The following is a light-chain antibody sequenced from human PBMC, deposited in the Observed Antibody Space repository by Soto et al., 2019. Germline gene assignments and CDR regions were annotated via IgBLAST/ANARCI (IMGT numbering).Light chain of an antibody. Sequence: QSALTQPRSVSGSPGQSVTISCTGTSSDVGGYNYVSWYQQHPGKAPKLMIYDVSKRPSGVPDRFSGSKSGNTPSLTISGLQAEDEADYYCCSYAGSRVVFGGGTKVTVL. CDR2: DVS. CDR3: CSYAGSRVV. J-gene: IGLJ2*01. CDR1: SSDVGGYNY. V-gene: IGLV2-11*01.